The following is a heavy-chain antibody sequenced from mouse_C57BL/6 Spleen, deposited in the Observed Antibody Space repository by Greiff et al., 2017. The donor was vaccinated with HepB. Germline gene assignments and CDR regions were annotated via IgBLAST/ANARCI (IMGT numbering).Heavy chain of an antibody. J-gene: IGHJ3*01. CDR3: ARCPTVVATGAY. CDR1: GYAFSSSW. Sequence: QVQLQQSGPELVKPGASVKISCKASGYAFSSSWMNWVKQRPGKGLEWIGRIYPGDGDTNYNGKFKGKATLTADKSSSTAYMQLSSLTSEDSAVYFCARCPTVVATGAYWGQGTLVTVSA. D-gene: IGHD1-1*01. V-gene: IGHV1-82*01. CDR2: IYPGDGDT.